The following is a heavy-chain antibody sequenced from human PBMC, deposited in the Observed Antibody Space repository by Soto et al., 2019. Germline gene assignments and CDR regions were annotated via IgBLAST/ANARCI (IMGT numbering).Heavy chain of an antibody. V-gene: IGHV1-69*08. J-gene: IGHJ2*01. CDR3: ARPDFGDYWYFDL. Sequence: QDQLVQSGAEVKKPGSSVKVSCKASGGTFSSHTFSWVRQAPGQGLEWMGRIIPALGTATYGQKFQGRVTITADESATTVYMELNSLRSEETAVYYCARPDFGDYWYFDLWGRGTLVTVSS. CDR1: GGTFSSHT. CDR2: IIPALGTA. D-gene: IGHD4-17*01.